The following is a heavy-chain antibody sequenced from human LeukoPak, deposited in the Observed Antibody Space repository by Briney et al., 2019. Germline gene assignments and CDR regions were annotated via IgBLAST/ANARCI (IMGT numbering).Heavy chain of an antibody. CDR1: GYTFTSYG. J-gene: IGHJ6*03. V-gene: IGHV1-18*01. CDR3: ARAKWELLYYYYYYYMDV. Sequence: ASVKVSCKASGYTFTSYGISWVRQAPGQGLEWMGWISAYNGNTNYAQKLQGRVTMTTDTSTSTAYMELRSLRSDDTAVYYCARAKWELLYYYYYYYMDVWGKGTTVTVSS. CDR2: ISAYNGNT. D-gene: IGHD1-26*01.